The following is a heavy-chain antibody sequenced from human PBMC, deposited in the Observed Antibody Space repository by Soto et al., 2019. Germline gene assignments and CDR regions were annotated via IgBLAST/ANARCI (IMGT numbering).Heavy chain of an antibody. Sequence: QVQLQESGPGLVMPSETLSLTCTVSGGSISSYYWSWIRQPPGKGLEWIGYIYYSGSTNYNPSLKSRVTISVDTCKNQSSLKLSSVTAADTAVYYCARHGYGDDRYWYFDLWGRGTLVTVSS. CDR3: ARHGYGDDRYWYFDL. CDR1: GGSISSYY. D-gene: IGHD4-17*01. CDR2: IYYSGST. V-gene: IGHV4-59*08. J-gene: IGHJ2*01.